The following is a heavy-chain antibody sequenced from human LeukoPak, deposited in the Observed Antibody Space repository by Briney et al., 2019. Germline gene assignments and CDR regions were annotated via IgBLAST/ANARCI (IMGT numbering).Heavy chain of an antibody. Sequence: GGSLRLSCAASGFTFSSYAMHWVRQAPGKGLEWVAVISYDGSNKYYADSVKGRFTISRDNSKNTLYLQMNSLRAEDTAVYYCAKEPIAVAGTFDYWGQGTLVTVSS. D-gene: IGHD6-19*01. CDR2: ISYDGSNK. CDR1: GFTFSSYA. J-gene: IGHJ4*02. CDR3: AKEPIAVAGTFDY. V-gene: IGHV3-30-3*01.